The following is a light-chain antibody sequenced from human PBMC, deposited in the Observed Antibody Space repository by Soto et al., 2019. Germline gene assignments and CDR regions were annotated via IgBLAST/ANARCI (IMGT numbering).Light chain of an antibody. J-gene: IGKJ2*01. CDR3: QQYGSSPYT. Sequence: EIVLTQSPATLSLSPGERATLSCGASQSVSSSYLAWYQQKPGLAPRPLIYDASSRATGIPDRFSGSGSGTDVTLTISRVEPEDFAVYSCQQYGSSPYTFGEETKLKI. CDR2: DAS. CDR1: QSVSSSY. V-gene: IGKV3D-20*01.